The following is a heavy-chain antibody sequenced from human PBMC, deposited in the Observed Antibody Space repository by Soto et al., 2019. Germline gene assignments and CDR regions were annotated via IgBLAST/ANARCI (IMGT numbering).Heavy chain of an antibody. CDR1: GYTFTSYG. V-gene: IGHV1-18*01. J-gene: IGHJ1*01. D-gene: IGHD3-22*01. CDR3: ARLGDYYDSSGYFAEYFQH. Sequence: QVQLVQSGAEVKKPGASVKVSCKASGYTFTSYGISWVRQAPGQGLEWMGWISAYNGNTNYAQKLQGRVTMTTDTSKSTAYMELRSLRSDDTAVYYCARLGDYYDSSGYFAEYFQHWGQGTLVTVSS. CDR2: ISAYNGNT.